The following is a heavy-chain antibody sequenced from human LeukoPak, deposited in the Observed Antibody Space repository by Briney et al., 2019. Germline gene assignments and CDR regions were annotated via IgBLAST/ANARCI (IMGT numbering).Heavy chain of an antibody. D-gene: IGHD3-3*01. CDR1: GFTFSSYA. V-gene: IGHV3-30-3*01. J-gene: IGHJ4*02. CDR2: ISYDGSNK. CDR3: AKDFWSGYYFDY. Sequence: GRSLRLSCAASGFTFSSYAMHWVRQAPGKGLEWVAVISYDGSNKYYADSVKGRFTISRDNSKNTLYLQMNSLRAEDTAVYYCAKDFWSGYYFDYWGQGTLVTVSS.